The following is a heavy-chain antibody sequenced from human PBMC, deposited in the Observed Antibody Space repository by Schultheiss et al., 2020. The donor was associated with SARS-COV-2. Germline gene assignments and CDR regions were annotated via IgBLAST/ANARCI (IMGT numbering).Heavy chain of an antibody. V-gene: IGHV3-23*01. D-gene: IGHD2-15*01. CDR2: ISGSGGST. CDR3: ALSPTHCSGGSCYPLGGGYFDY. CDR1: GFTFSSYE. J-gene: IGHJ4*02. Sequence: GESLKISCAASGFTFSSYEMNWVRQAPGKGLEWVSAISGSGGSTYYADSVKGRFTISRDNSKNTLYLQMNSLRAEDTAVYYCALSPTHCSGGSCYPLGGGYFDYWGQGTLVTVSS.